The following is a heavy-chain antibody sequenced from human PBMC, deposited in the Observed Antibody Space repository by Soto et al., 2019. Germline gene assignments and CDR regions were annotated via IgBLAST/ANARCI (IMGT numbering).Heavy chain of an antibody. J-gene: IGHJ4*02. Sequence: EVQLLESGGGLVQPGGSLRLSCAASGFTFSSYAMTWVRQAPGKGLEWVSGISGSGGSTYYADSVKGRFTVSRESSKNTLYLQMKSLRAEDTAVYYCAKDERGGSGSYCVYWGQGTLVTVSS. CDR1: GFTFSSYA. CDR3: AKDERGGSGSYCVY. V-gene: IGHV3-23*01. D-gene: IGHD3-10*01. CDR2: ISGSGGST.